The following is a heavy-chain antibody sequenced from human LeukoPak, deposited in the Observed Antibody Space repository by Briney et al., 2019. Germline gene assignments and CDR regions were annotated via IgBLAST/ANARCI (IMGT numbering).Heavy chain of an antibody. V-gene: IGHV3-7*03. CDR2: INQAGSEK. CDR3: ARGGGLDV. CDR1: RFTFSTYW. J-gene: IGHJ6*02. Sequence: GGSLRLSCAASRFTFSTYWMSWVRQAPGKGLEWVANINQAGSEKYYVDSVKGRFTISRDNAKNSLYLQMSNLRAEDTAVYFCARGGGLDVWGQGATVTVSS. D-gene: IGHD3-16*01.